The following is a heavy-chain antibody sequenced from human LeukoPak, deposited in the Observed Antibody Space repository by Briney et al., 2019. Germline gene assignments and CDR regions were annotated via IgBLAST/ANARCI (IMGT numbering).Heavy chain of an antibody. CDR3: AKDLGYCSSTGCPDYYYYGMDV. D-gene: IGHD2-2*01. CDR1: GFTFSSYG. Sequence: PGGSLRLSCAASGFTFSSYGMHWVRQAPGKGLEWVAVISYDGSNKYYADSVKGRFTISRDNSKNTLYLQMNSLRAEDTAVYYCAKDLGYCSSTGCPDYYYYGMDVWGQGTTVTVSS. CDR2: ISYDGSNK. J-gene: IGHJ6*02. V-gene: IGHV3-30*18.